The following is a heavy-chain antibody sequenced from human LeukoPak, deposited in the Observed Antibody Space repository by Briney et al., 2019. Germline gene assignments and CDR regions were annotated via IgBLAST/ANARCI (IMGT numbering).Heavy chain of an antibody. Sequence: PSETLSLTCAVSGYSISSGYYWGWIRQPPGKGLEWIGSTYHSGSTFYNPSLKSRVTISADTSKNQFSLKVTSVTAADTAVYYCARGNSGSFVGDYYYYMDVWGKGTTVTVSS. J-gene: IGHJ6*03. CDR3: ARGNSGSFVGDYYYYMDV. V-gene: IGHV4-38-2*01. CDR2: TYHSGST. CDR1: GYSISSGYY. D-gene: IGHD1-26*01.